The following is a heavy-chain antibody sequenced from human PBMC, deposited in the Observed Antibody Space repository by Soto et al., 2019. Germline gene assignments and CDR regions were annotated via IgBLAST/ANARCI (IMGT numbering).Heavy chain of an antibody. V-gene: IGHV4-59*01. CDR1: GGSISSYY. CDR2: IYYSGST. CDR3: ARRDSNWFDP. J-gene: IGHJ5*02. Sequence: QVQLQESGPGLVKPSETLSLTCTVSGGSISSYYWSWIRQPPGKGLEWIGYIYYSGSTNYNPSLKNRVTISVDTAKNQFSLKLSSVTAADTAVYYCARRDSNWFDPWGQGTLVTVSS.